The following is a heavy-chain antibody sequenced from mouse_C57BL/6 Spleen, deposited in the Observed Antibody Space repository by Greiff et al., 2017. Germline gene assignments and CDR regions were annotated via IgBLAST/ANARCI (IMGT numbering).Heavy chain of an antibody. CDR1: GYTFTDYY. Sequence: EVQLQQSGPELVKPGASVKISCKASGYTFTDYYMNWVKQSHGKSLEWIGDINPNNGGTSYNQKFKGKATLTVDQSSSTAYMELRSLTSEDSAVYYCAREGFAYWGQGTLVTVSA. CDR3: AREGFAY. V-gene: IGHV1-26*01. J-gene: IGHJ3*01. CDR2: INPNNGGT.